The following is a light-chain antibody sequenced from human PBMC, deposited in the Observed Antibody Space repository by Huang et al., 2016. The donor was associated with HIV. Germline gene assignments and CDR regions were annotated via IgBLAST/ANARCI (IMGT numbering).Light chain of an antibody. CDR3: LQDFNYPRT. J-gene: IGKJ1*01. CDR1: QGIRND. CDR2: AAS. Sequence: AIQMTQSPSSLSASLGDRITITCRASQGIRNDLGWYQHTPGKAPKLLIYAASELQVGVPLRFRGSGSDTDFTLIITSLQPEDVGTYYCLQDFNYPRTFGQGTTVNI. V-gene: IGKV1-6*01.